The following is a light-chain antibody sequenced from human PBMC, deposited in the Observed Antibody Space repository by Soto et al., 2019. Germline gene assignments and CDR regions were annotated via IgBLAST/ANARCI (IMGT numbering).Light chain of an antibody. CDR3: CSYAGSTTRVQ. CDR2: EVS. CDR1: SSDVDTYKY. V-gene: IGLV2-14*01. J-gene: IGLJ2*01. Sequence: QSALTQPASVSGSPGQSITISCTGTSSDVDTYKYVSWYQQHPGKAPKLMIYEVSYRPSGVSDRFSGSKSGNTASVTISGLQAEDEADYYCCSYAGSTTRVQFGGGTKVTVL.